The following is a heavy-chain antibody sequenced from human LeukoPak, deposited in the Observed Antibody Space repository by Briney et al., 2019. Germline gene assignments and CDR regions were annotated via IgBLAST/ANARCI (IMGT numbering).Heavy chain of an antibody. CDR1: GFTFSSYA. CDR2: ISGSGGST. Sequence: GGSLRLSCAASGFTFSSYAMSWVRQAPGKGLEWVSAISGSGGSTYYADSVKGRFTISRDNSKNTLYLQMNSLRVEDTAVYYCAKIAETSGTYGQGFDYWGQGTLVTVSS. CDR3: AKIAETSGTYGQGFDY. J-gene: IGHJ4*02. D-gene: IGHD1-26*01. V-gene: IGHV3-23*01.